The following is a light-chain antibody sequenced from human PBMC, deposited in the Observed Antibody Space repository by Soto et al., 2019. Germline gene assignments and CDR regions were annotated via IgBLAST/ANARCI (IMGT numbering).Light chain of an antibody. V-gene: IGKV1-5*03. CDR3: QQYNSLSSVS. J-gene: IGKJ4*01. Sequence: DIQLTQSPSTLSASVGDRVTITCRASQSITNWLAWYQQKPGKAPKVLIHMASSLKSGVPSRFSGSGSGTEFTLTITSLQPDDSATYYCQQYNSLSSVSFGGGPKVEI. CDR1: QSITNW. CDR2: MAS.